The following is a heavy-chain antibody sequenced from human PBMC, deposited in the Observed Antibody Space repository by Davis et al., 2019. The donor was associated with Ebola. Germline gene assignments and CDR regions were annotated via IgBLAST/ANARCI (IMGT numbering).Heavy chain of an antibody. D-gene: IGHD6-13*01. V-gene: IGHV4-59*08. CDR2: INYSGST. Sequence: GSLRLSCTVSGGSISSYYWSWIRQPPGKGLEWIGYINYSGSTNYNPSPKSRVTISVDTSKNQFSLKLSSVTAADTAVYYCSRQAGWFDPWGQGTLVTVSS. CDR3: SRQAGWFDP. J-gene: IGHJ5*02. CDR1: GGSISSYY.